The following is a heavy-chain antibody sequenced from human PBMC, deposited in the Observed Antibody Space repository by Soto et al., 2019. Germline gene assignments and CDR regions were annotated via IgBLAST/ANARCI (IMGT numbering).Heavy chain of an antibody. CDR3: ARGNLSFDFDS. CDR2: ISGDGINT. J-gene: IGHJ4*02. Sequence: QIQLVESGGDVVQPGRSLRLSFPASGFNFGFFGMHWFRQAPGKGLEWVEFISGDGINTHYADSVRGRFTLSRDYSKKTMYLQMDTLREDDTALYYCARGNLSFDFDSWGQGTLVTVSS. V-gene: IGHV3-30*03. CDR1: GFNFGFFG. D-gene: IGHD3-10*01.